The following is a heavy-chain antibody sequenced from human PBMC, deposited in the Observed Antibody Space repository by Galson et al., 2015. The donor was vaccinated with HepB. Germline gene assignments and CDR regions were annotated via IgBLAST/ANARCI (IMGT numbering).Heavy chain of an antibody. CDR1: ESTFSSYA. CDR2: ISGTGGLT. V-gene: IGHV3-23*01. Sequence: SLRLSCAASESTFSSYAMSWVRQAPGKGLEWVSAISGTGGLTYYANSVKGRFTISRDNSKNTLYLQMNSLRAEDTAVYSCATERVFRTSISCANYVDHWGQGTLVTVPS. D-gene: IGHD2-2*01. CDR3: ATERVFRTSISCANYVDH. J-gene: IGHJ4*02.